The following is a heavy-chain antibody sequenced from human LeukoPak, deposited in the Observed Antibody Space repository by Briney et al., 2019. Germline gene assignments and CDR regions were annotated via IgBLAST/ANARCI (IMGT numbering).Heavy chain of an antibody. V-gene: IGHV4-61*02. CDR3: ARDSLDYYDSSGYYYYYYYMDV. CDR1: GGSISSGSYS. CDR2: IYTSGST. D-gene: IGHD3-22*01. J-gene: IGHJ6*03. Sequence: PSETLSLTCTVTGGSISSGSYSWSWIRQPDGKGLEWIGRIYTSGSTNYNPTLKSRVTISVDTSKNQFSLKLSSVTAADTAVYYCARDSLDYYDSSGYYYYYYYMDVWGKGTTVTISS.